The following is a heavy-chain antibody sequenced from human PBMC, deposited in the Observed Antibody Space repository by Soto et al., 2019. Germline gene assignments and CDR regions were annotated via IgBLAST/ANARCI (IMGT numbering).Heavy chain of an antibody. V-gene: IGHV4-30-4*01. D-gene: IGHD3-3*01. CDR1: GGSISSGDYY. Sequence: PSETLSLTCTVSGGSISSGDYYWSWIRQPPGKGLEWIGYIYYSGSTYYNPSLKSRVTISVDTSKNQFSLKLSSVTAADTAVYYCAGRFLEWWGDNWFDPWGQGTLVTVSS. CDR3: AGRFLEWWGDNWFDP. J-gene: IGHJ5*02. CDR2: IYYSGST.